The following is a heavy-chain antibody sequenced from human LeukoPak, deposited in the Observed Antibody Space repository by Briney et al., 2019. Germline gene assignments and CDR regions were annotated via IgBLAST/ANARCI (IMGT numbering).Heavy chain of an antibody. V-gene: IGHV4-34*01. Sequence: SGTLSLTCAVYGGSFSGYYWSWIRQPPGKGLEGIAEINHSGSTNYNPSLKSRATISLHTSKNQFSLKLSSVTAADTAVYYCARSGSPSPPPLWGQGTLVTVSS. CDR2: INHSGST. J-gene: IGHJ4*02. CDR3: ARSGSPSPPPL. D-gene: IGHD2-2*01. CDR1: GGSFSGYY.